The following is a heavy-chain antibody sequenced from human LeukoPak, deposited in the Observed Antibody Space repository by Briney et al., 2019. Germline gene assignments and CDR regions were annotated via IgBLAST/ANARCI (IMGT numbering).Heavy chain of an antibody. CDR2: IIPIFGTA. J-gene: IGHJ4*02. Sequence: SVKVSCKASGGTFSSYAISWVRQAPGQGLEWMGGIIPIFGTANYAQKFQGRVTITADESTSTAYMELSSLRSEDTAVYYCASEHFYCSSTSCYQYYFDYWGQGTLVTVSS. CDR1: GGTFSSYA. D-gene: IGHD2-2*01. CDR3: ASEHFYCSSTSCYQYYFDY. V-gene: IGHV1-69*01.